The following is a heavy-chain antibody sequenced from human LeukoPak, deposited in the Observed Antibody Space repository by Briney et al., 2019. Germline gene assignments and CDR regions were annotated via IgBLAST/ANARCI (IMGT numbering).Heavy chain of an antibody. V-gene: IGHV3-74*01. CDR3: ARDGSGGSYSY. CDR2: INTDGSST. J-gene: IGHJ4*02. D-gene: IGHD1-26*01. CDR1: GFTFSSYW. Sequence: GGSLRLSCAASGFTFSSYWMHWVRQGPGKGLVWVSRINTDGSSTSYVDSVKGRFTISRDNAKNTLYLQMNSLGAEDTAVYYCARDGSGGSYSYWSQGTLVTVSS.